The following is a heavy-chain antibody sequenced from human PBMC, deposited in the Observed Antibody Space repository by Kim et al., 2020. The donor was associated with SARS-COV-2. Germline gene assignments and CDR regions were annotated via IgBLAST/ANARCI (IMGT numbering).Heavy chain of an antibody. CDR1: GYTFTGYY. V-gene: IGHV1-2*02. CDR2: INPNSGGT. D-gene: IGHD2-2*03. CDR3: ARETMLDRYGMDV. J-gene: IGHJ6*02. Sequence: ASVKVSCKASGYTFTGYYMHWVRQAPGQGLEWMGWINPNSGGTNYAQKFRGRVTMTRDTSISTAYMELSRLRSDDTAVYYCARETMLDRYGMDVWGQGTTVTVSS.